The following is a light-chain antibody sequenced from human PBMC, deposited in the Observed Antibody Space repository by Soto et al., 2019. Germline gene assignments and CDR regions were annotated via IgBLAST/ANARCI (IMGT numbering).Light chain of an antibody. V-gene: IGKV1-5*01. Sequence: DIQLNQTPSTLSASVGDEVTITCRASQTISRWLAWYQQKPGRAPKLLIYDASTLESGVPSRFSGSGSETEYTLTISRLQPDDFGTSFFHSRAFGQGTRLEIK. J-gene: IGKJ5*01. CDR2: DAS. CDR3: HSRA. CDR1: QTISRW.